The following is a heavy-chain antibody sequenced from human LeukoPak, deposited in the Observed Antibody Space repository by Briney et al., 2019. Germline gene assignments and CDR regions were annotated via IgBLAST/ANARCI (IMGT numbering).Heavy chain of an antibody. CDR3: VKDRREGYNGPDH. CDR1: GFAFSDFG. D-gene: IGHD5-24*01. J-gene: IGHJ4*02. CDR2: ISNDESQK. Sequence: GGALRLSCVGSGFAFSDFGLHWVRQAPGRGREGVTLISNDESQKYYVGSVKGRFTISRDNSKNTLYLHMNSLRGEDTAVYYCVKDRREGYNGPDHWGQGTLVTVSS. V-gene: IGHV3-30*18.